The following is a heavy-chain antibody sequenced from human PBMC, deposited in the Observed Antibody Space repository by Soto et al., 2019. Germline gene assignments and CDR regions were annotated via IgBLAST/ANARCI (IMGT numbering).Heavy chain of an antibody. V-gene: IGHV1-69*01. D-gene: IGHD2-15*01. Sequence: QVQLVQSGAEEKKPGSSVKVSCKASGGTFSSYAISWVRQAPGQGLEWMGGIIPIFGTANYAQKFQGRVTITADESTSTAYMELSSLRSEDTDVYYCARANRCSGGSCYSASGYYYGMDVWGQGTTVTVSS. CDR1: GGTFSSYA. J-gene: IGHJ6*02. CDR2: IIPIFGTA. CDR3: ARANRCSGGSCYSASGYYYGMDV.